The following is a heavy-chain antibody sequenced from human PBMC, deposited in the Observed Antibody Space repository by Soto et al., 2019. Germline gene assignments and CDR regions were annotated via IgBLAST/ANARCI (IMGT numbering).Heavy chain of an antibody. J-gene: IGHJ4*02. CDR3: AADNYDILTGYFGTDY. V-gene: IGHV3-21*01. CDR2: ISSSSSYI. CDR1: GFTFSSYS. Sequence: GGSLRLSCAASGFTFSSYSMNWVRQAPGKGLEWVSSISSSSSYIYYADSVKGRFTISRDNAKNSLYLQMNSLRAEDTAVYYCAADNYDILTGYFGTDYWGQGTLVTVSS. D-gene: IGHD3-9*01.